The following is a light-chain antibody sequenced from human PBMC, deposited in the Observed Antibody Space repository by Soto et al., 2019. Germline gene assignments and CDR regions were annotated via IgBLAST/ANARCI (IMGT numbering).Light chain of an antibody. V-gene: IGKV1-39*01. Sequence: DIQMTQSPSSLSASLVDRVTITFRASQSISDFLNWYQQKPGKAPKLLIYASSTLQSGVPSRFSGRGSGTDFTLTISSLEPEDFAVYYCQQRSNWPPTWTFGQGTKVDIK. CDR2: ASS. J-gene: IGKJ1*01. CDR1: QSISDF. CDR3: QQRSNWPPTWT.